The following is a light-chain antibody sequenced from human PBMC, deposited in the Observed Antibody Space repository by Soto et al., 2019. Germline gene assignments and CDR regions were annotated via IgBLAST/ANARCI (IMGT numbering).Light chain of an antibody. CDR2: GAS. J-gene: IGKJ1*01. Sequence: EIVLTQSPGTLSLSPGERATLSCRASQSVSSSYLAWYQQKPGQAPRLLIYGASSRATGIPDRFSGSGSGXXXXXXXXXXXXXXXAVYYCQQYGSSPPWTFGQGTKVEIK. CDR3: QQYGSSPPWT. CDR1: QSVSSSY. V-gene: IGKV3-20*01.